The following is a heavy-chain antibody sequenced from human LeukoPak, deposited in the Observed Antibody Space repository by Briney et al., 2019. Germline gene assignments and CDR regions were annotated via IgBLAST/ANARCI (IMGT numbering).Heavy chain of an antibody. J-gene: IGHJ6*03. Sequence: GGSLRLSCAASGFTFSSYAMSWVRQAPGKGLEWVSAISGSGGSTYYADSVKGRFTISRDNSKNTLYLQMNSLRAEDTAVYYCARVGSTVTYLYYYYYMDVWGKGTTVTVSS. CDR1: GFTFSSYA. CDR3: ARVGSTVTYLYYYYYMDV. CDR2: ISGSGGST. V-gene: IGHV3-23*01. D-gene: IGHD4-17*01.